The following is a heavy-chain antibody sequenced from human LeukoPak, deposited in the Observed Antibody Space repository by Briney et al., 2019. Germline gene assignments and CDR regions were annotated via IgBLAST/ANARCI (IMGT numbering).Heavy chain of an antibody. CDR1: GFTFSSYA. Sequence: QPGGSLRLSCAASGFTFSSYAMHWVRQAPGKGLEYVSAISSNGGSTYYANSVKGRFTISRDNSKNTLYLQMGSLRAEDMAVYYCARGVLGGDYYFDYWDQGTLVTVSS. J-gene: IGHJ4*02. V-gene: IGHV3-64*01. CDR3: ARGVLGGDYYFDY. CDR2: ISSNGGST. D-gene: IGHD2-21*01.